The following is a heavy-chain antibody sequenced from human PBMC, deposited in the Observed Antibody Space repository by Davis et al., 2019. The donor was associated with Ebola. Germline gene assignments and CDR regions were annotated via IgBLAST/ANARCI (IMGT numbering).Heavy chain of an antibody. CDR3: ARRWEGWAFDI. V-gene: IGHV3-30*04. Sequence: PGGSLRLSCAASGFTFSSYAMHWVRQAPGKGLEWVAVITYDGSNKYYADSVKGRFTISRDNSKNTLYLQMNSLRAEDTAVYYCARRWEGWAFDIWGQGTMVTVSS. J-gene: IGHJ3*02. CDR2: ITYDGSNK. CDR1: GFTFSSYA. D-gene: IGHD1-26*01.